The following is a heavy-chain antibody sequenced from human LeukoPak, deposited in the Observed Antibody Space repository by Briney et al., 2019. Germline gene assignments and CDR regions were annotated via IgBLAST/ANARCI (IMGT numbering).Heavy chain of an antibody. Sequence: GGSLRLSCAASGFTFSIYGMQWVRQAPGKGLEWVAFIRYDGSNKYYAGSVKGRFTISRDNSKNTLYLQMNSLRAEDTAVYYCAKVLSLRHFDWVLYIDHWGQGTLVTVSS. CDR3: AKVLSLRHFDWVLYIDH. CDR1: GFTFSIYG. CDR2: IRYDGSNK. V-gene: IGHV3-30*02. J-gene: IGHJ4*02. D-gene: IGHD3-9*01.